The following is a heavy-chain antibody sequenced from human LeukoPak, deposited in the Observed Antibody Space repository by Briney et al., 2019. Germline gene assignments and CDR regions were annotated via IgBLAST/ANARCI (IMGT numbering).Heavy chain of an antibody. CDR3: ARGIAAAGVGNDY. V-gene: IGHV4-4*02. CDR2: IYTSGST. D-gene: IGHD6-13*01. Sequence: SGTLSLTCAVSGGSITSSNWWSWVRQPPGKGLEWIGRIYTSGSTNYNPSLKSRVTISVDTSKNQFSLKLSSVTAADTAVYYCARGIAAAGVGNDYWGQGTLVTVSS. J-gene: IGHJ4*02. CDR1: GGSITSSNW.